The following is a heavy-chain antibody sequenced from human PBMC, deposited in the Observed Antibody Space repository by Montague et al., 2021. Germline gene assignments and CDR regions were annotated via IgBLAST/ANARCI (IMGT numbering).Heavy chain of an antibody. V-gene: IGHV4-31*03. Sequence: TLSLTCTVSGDSLSSVGYSWTWIRQHPGKGPEWLGYMYYSGSTYYNPSLKSRVTISGDTSKNHFSLRLTSVTAADTAGYYCARGRLATGDFDYWGQGTLVTVAS. CDR1: GDSLSSVGYS. CDR2: MYYSGST. D-gene: IGHD6-13*01. CDR3: ARGRLATGDFDY. J-gene: IGHJ4*02.